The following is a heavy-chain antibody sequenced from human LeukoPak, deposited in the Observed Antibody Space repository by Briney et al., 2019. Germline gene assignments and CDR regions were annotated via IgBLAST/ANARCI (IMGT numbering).Heavy chain of an antibody. CDR1: GFTFSNAW. J-gene: IGHJ3*02. CDR3: TGAYCGGDCYSTDAFDI. V-gene: IGHV3-15*01. D-gene: IGHD2-21*02. CDR2: IKSKTDGGTT. Sequence: GGSLRLSCAASGFTFSNAWMSWVRQAPGKGLEWVGRIKSKTDGGTTDYAAPVKGRFTISRDDSKNTLYLQMNSLKTEDTAVYYCTGAYCGGDCYSTDAFDIWGQGTMVTVSS.